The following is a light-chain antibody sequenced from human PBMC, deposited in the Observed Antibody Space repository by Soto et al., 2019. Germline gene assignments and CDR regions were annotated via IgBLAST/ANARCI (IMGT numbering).Light chain of an antibody. V-gene: IGKV1-5*03. Sequence: DIQMTQSPSTLSASVGDRVTITCRAGQSVGSWLAWYQQKPGKAPKLLIYKASTLESGVPSRFSGSGSGTEFTLTISSLQPDDFATYYCQHYNSYSEAFGQGTKVELK. CDR1: QSVGSW. J-gene: IGKJ1*01. CDR3: QHYNSYSEA. CDR2: KAS.